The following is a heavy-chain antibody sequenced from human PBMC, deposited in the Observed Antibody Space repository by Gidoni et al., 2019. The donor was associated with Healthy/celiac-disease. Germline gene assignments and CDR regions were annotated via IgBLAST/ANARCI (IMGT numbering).Heavy chain of an antibody. J-gene: IGHJ4*02. D-gene: IGHD3-16*01. Sequence: KPGASVKVSCKASGYTFTGYYIHWVRQAPGQGLKWMGWINPNTGVTNYAQKFQGRVTMTRDTSISTAYMELSRLRSDDTAVYYCARDRGEEDSLYPLIDYWGQGTLVTVSS. CDR3: ARDRGEEDSLYPLIDY. CDR1: GYTFTGYY. CDR2: INPNTGVT. V-gene: IGHV1-2*02.